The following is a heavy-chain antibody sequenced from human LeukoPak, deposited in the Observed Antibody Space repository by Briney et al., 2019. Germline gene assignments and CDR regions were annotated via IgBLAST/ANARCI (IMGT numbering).Heavy chain of an antibody. CDR1: GMTFSNHW. CDR3: TTGPSYGYEW. V-gene: IGHV3-74*01. D-gene: IGHD3-16*01. CDR2: IKTDGRTT. Sequence: PGGSLRLSCAASGMTFSNHWMHWDRQAQGKGLVWVSLIKTDGRTTIYADSVKDPFTIPRDNGKSTLYLQMNSLRAEDTAIYYCTTGPSYGYEWWGQGTVVTVSS. J-gene: IGHJ4*02.